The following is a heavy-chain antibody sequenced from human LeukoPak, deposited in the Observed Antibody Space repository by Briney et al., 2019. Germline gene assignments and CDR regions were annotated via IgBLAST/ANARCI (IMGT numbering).Heavy chain of an antibody. V-gene: IGHV1-8*01. D-gene: IGHD3-3*01. CDR1: GYTFTSYD. CDR2: MNPNSGNT. Sequence: ASVKVSCKASGYTFTSYDINWVRQATGQGLKWMGWMNPNSGNTGYAQKFQGRVTMTRNTSISTAYMELSSLRSEDTAVYYCARGRSYDFWSGPIPPYGMDVWGQGTTVTVSS. CDR3: ARGRSYDFWSGPIPPYGMDV. J-gene: IGHJ6*02.